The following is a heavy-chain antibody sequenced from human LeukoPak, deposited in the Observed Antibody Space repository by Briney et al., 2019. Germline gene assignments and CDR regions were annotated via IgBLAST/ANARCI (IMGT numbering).Heavy chain of an antibody. V-gene: IGHV3-15*01. CDR3: TTEDDSSGWVDY. Sequence: AGAYLILSCAASGFTLSNAWMSWVRQAPGKGLEWVGRIKSKTDGGTTDYAAPVKGRFTISRDDSKNTRYLQMNSLKTEDTAVYYCTTEDDSSGWVDYWGQGTLVTVSS. CDR1: GFTLSNAW. CDR2: IKSKTDGGTT. D-gene: IGHD3-22*01. J-gene: IGHJ4*02.